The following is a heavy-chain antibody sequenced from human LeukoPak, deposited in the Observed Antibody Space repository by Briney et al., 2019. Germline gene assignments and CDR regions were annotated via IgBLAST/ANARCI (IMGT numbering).Heavy chain of an antibody. CDR1: GYSFTSYW. CDR2: IYPGDSDT. J-gene: IGHJ3*02. CDR3: ARQISPHYYDSSGYYPAPDAFDI. D-gene: IGHD3-22*01. Sequence: GESLKISCKGSGYSFTSYWIGWVRQMPGKGLEWMGIIYPGDSDTRYSPPFQGQVTISADKSISTAYLQWSSLKASDTAMYYCARQISPHYYDSSGYYPAPDAFDIWGQGTMVTVSS. V-gene: IGHV5-51*01.